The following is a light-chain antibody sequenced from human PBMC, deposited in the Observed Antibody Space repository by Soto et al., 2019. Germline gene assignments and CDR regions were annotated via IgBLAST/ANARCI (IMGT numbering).Light chain of an antibody. CDR1: SGHSRNA. J-gene: IGLJ1*01. CDR2: LNSDGSH. Sequence: QLVLTQSPSASASLGASVKLTCTLSSGHSRNAIAWHQQQPEKGPRFLMKLNSDGSHSKGDGIPDRFSGSSSGAERSLTISSLQSEDEADYYCQTWGTGIHVFGTGTKLTVL. CDR3: QTWGTGIHV. V-gene: IGLV4-69*01.